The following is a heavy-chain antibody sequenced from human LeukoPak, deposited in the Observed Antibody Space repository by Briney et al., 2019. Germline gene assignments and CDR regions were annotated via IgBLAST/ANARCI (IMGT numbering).Heavy chain of an antibody. CDR2: IWYDGSNK. D-gene: IGHD2-2*01. Sequence: PGRSLSLSCAASGFTFSSYGMHWVRQAPGKGREWVAVIWYDGSNKYYAVSVKGRFTISRDNSRNTLYLQMNSLRAEDTAVYYCARDAYCSSTSCWFLDYWGQGTLVTVSS. CDR1: GFTFSSYG. V-gene: IGHV3-33*01. J-gene: IGHJ4*02. CDR3: ARDAYCSSTSCWFLDY.